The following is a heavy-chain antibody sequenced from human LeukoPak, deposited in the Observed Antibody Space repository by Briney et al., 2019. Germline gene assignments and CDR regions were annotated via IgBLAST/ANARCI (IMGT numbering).Heavy chain of an antibody. CDR2: ISWNSGSI. V-gene: IGHV3-9*01. CDR3: ARRNGGAFDY. D-gene: IGHD3-16*01. J-gene: IGHJ4*02. Sequence: GGSLRLSCAASGFTFDDYAMHWVRQAPGKGLEWVSGISWNSGSIGYADSVKGRFTISRDNAKNSLYLQMNSLRAEDTAVYYCARRNGGAFDYWGQGTLVTVSS. CDR1: GFTFDDYA.